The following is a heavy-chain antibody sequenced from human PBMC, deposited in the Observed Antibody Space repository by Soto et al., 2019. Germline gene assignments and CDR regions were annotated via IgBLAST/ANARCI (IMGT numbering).Heavy chain of an antibody. V-gene: IGHV4-59*08. J-gene: IGHJ4*02. D-gene: IGHD6-19*01. Sequence: SETLRRTYTVCACSIRSYYWSCIRHHQDKGLEWFGYIYYRGGSNYNPSLNSRVTRSVDTSKNQFSLMLSSVTAGGTATCYCARRGCSSGWCFDYWGQGTLLNVSS. CDR2: IYYRGGS. CDR1: ACSIRSYY. CDR3: ARRGCSSGWCFDY.